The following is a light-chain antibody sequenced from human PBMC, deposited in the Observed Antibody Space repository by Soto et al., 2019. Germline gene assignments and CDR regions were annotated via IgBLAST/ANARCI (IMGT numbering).Light chain of an antibody. Sequence: IVMTHSPDSLDVSLGAGATINGKASQSLLFRTTNNNYLAWYQQKPGQPPELLIYWASTRESGVPDRFNGSGSGTDFTLTISSLQAEDVAVYYCQQYYSSPPTFGQGTKVDI. CDR2: WAS. CDR1: QSLLFRTTNNNY. CDR3: QQYYSSPPT. V-gene: IGKV4-1*01. J-gene: IGKJ1*01.